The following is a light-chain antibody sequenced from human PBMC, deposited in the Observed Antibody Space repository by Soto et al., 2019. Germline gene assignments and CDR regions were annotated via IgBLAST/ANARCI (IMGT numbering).Light chain of an antibody. V-gene: IGKV1-5*03. CDR1: QSITDY. CDR2: KAS. J-gene: IGKJ1*01. CDR3: TQFNDFPWT. Sequence: DIQMTQSPSTLSASVGDRVTITCRASQSITDYLAWNQQKPGKAPKLLVYKASSFESGVPSRFSGSGSGTEFTLTISSLEPDDFASYYDTQFNDFPWTVRGAPKVETK.